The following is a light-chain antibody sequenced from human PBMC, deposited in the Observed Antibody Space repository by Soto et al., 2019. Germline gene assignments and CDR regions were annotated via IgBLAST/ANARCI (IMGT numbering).Light chain of an antibody. Sequence: QSALTQPASVSGSPGQSITISCTGTSSDIGAYNFVSWHQQHPGKAPKLMLYDVNNRPSGVSNRFSGSKSGNTASLTISGLQAEDEADYYCTSWTTSTTMIFGGGTKLTVL. CDR2: DVN. J-gene: IGLJ2*01. V-gene: IGLV2-14*03. CDR3: TSWTTSTTMI. CDR1: SSDIGAYNF.